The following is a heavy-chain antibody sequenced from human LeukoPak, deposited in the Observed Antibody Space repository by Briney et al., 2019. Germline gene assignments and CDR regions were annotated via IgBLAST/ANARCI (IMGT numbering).Heavy chain of an antibody. CDR1: GFSVSSYA. J-gene: IGHJ4*02. D-gene: IGHD3-3*01. V-gene: IGHV3-64*01. Sequence: PGGSLRLSCAPSGFSVSSYAMHWVRQAPGKGLEYVSAISSNGGSTYYANSVKGRFTISRDNSKNTLYLQMGSLRAEDMAVYCCARGGVLRFLEWSPLLGYWGQGTLVTVSS. CDR2: ISSNGGST. CDR3: ARGGVLRFLEWSPLLGY.